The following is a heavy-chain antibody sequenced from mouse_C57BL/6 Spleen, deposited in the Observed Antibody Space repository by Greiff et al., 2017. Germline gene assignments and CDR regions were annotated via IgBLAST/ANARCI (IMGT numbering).Heavy chain of an antibody. Sequence: EVKLMESEGGLVQPGSSMKLSCTASGFTFSDYYMAWIRQVPEKGLEWVANINYDGSSTNYRDSLKSRFIISRDNAKNILYLQMSSLTSEDTATYYCARVGTTGESLAVDYWGQGTSVTVSS. CDR3: ARVGTTGESLAVDY. CDR1: GFTFSDYY. J-gene: IGHJ4*01. V-gene: IGHV5-16*01. CDR2: INYDGSST. D-gene: IGHD2-14*01.